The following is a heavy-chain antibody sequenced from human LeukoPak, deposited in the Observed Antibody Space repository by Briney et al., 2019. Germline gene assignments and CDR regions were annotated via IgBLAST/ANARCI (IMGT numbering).Heavy chain of an antibody. CDR1: GFTVSSNY. CDR2: LYSGGST. V-gene: IGHV3-53*01. CDR3: ARDGFLEWSAPYYYYGMDV. Sequence: PGGSLRLSCAASGFTVSSNYMSWVRQAPGEVLEWVSVLYSGGSTYYADSVKGRFTISRDNSKNTLYLQMNSLRAEDTAVYYCARDGFLEWSAPYYYYGMDVWGQGTTVTVSS. J-gene: IGHJ6*02. D-gene: IGHD3-3*01.